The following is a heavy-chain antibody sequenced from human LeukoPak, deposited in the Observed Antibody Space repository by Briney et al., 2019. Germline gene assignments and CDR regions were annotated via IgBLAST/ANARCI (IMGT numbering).Heavy chain of an antibody. CDR1: GYTFTSYG. D-gene: IGHD3-22*01. CDR2: ISAYNGNT. V-gene: IGHV1-18*01. Sequence: ASVKVSCKASGYTFTSYGISWVRQAPGQGLEWMGWISAYNGNTNYAQKLQGRVNMTKDPSTRTAYMELRSLRSEDTAVYYCAAAYYDSSGYVFGWFDPWGQGNLVNVSS. CDR3: AAAYYDSSGYVFGWFDP. J-gene: IGHJ5*02.